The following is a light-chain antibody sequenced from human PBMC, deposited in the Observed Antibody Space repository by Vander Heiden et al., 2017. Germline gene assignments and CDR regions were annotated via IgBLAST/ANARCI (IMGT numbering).Light chain of an antibody. J-gene: IGLJ2*01. CDR2: DES. Sequence: SSVLTQPPSVSVAPGQTARITWGGDSIGEDPVHGYRQKPGQAPVLVVYDESDRPSGIPGRFSVPNSGNTATLTISRVEAGDEADYYCQRWHRCSEHVVFGGGTKLTVL. V-gene: IGLV3-21*02. CDR3: QRWHRCSEHVV. CDR1: SIGEDP.